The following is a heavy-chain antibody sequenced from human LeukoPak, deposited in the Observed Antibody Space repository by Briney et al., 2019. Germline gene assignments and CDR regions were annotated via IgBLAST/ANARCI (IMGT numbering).Heavy chain of an antibody. CDR2: ISSSSSTI. CDR1: GFTFSSYS. V-gene: IGHV3-48*04. Sequence: GGSLRLSCAASGFTFSSYSMNWVRQAPGKGLEWVSYISSSSSTIYYADSVKGRFTISRDNAKNTLYLQMNSLRAEDTAVYYCARGYSSSWYEGYYFDYWGQGTLVTVSS. J-gene: IGHJ4*02. D-gene: IGHD6-13*01. CDR3: ARGYSSSWYEGYYFDY.